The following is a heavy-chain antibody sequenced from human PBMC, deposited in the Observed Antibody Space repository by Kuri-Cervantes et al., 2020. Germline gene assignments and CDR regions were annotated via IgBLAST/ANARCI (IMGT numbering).Heavy chain of an antibody. CDR3: ARSYDSSGLALDY. CDR2: SNAGNGNT. J-gene: IGHJ4*02. CDR1: GYTFTSYA. Sequence: ASVKVSCKASGYTFTSYAMHWVRQAPGQRLEWMGWSNAGNGNTKYSQEFQGRVTITRDTSASTAYMELSRLRSDGTAVYYCARSYDSSGLALDYWGQGTLVTVSS. V-gene: IGHV1-3*02. D-gene: IGHD3-22*01.